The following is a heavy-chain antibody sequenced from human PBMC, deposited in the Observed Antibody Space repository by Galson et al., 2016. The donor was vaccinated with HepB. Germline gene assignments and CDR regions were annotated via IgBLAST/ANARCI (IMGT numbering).Heavy chain of an antibody. J-gene: IGHJ3*02. Sequence: SLRLSCAASGFTFSDSAMHWVRQASGKGLEWVGRIRSKANSYATEYGASVKGRLTISRDDSENTAYLQMNSLKAEDTAVYYCTTGEAIVGAAYMRDAFDIWGPGTMVTVSS. V-gene: IGHV3-73*01. D-gene: IGHD2-15*01. CDR2: IRSKANSYAT. CDR3: TTGEAIVGAAYMRDAFDI. CDR1: GFTFSDSA.